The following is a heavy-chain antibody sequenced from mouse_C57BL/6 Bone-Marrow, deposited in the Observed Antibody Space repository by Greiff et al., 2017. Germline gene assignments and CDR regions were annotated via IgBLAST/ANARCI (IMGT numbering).Heavy chain of an antibody. J-gene: IGHJ2*01. D-gene: IGHD3-2*02. CDR3: ARHSSGYDFDY. Sequence: EVQRVESGGGLVKPGGSLKLSCAASGFTFSDYGMHWVRQAPEKGLEWVAYISSGSSTIYYAATVKGRFTISRDNAKNTLCLQMTSLRSEDTAMYYCARHSSGYDFDYWGQGTTLTVSS. V-gene: IGHV5-17*01. CDR2: ISSGSSTI. CDR1: GFTFSDYG.